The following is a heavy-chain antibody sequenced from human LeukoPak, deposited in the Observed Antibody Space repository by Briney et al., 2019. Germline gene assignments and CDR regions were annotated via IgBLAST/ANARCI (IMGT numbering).Heavy chain of an antibody. CDR3: AKGIEYYYDKSTTGTLNFDY. CDR1: GFTFSSYS. Sequence: PGGSLRLSCAASGFTFSSYSMHWVRQAPGKGLEWVAFIRYDGSNKYYADSVKGRFTISRDNSRNTLYLQMNSLRAEDTAVYYCAKGIEYYYDKSTTGTLNFDYWGQGTLVTVSS. V-gene: IGHV3-30*02. J-gene: IGHJ4*02. CDR2: IRYDGSNK. D-gene: IGHD3-22*01.